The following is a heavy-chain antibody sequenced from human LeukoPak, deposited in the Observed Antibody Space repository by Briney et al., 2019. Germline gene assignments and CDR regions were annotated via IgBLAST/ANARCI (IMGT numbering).Heavy chain of an antibody. CDR3: AKVPAETPEDIAVAIDY. V-gene: IGHV3-23*01. J-gene: IGHJ4*02. CDR1: GFTFSSYA. Sequence: GGSLRLSCAASGFTFSSYAMSWVRQAPGKGLEWVSAISGSGGSTYYADSVKGRFTISRDNSKNTLYLQMNSLRAEDTAVYYCAKVPAETPEDIAVAIDYWGQGTLVTVSS. CDR2: ISGSGGST. D-gene: IGHD6-19*01.